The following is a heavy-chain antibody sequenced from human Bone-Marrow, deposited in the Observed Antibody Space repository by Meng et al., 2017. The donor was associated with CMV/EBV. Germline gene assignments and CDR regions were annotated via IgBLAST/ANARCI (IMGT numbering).Heavy chain of an antibody. CDR2: IIPILGTA. Sequence: SVKVSCKASGGTFSSYTISWVRQAPGQGLEWMGRIIPILGTANYAQKFQGRVTITTDESTSTAYMELSSLRSEDTAVYYCARAVAGTNYYYYGMDLWGQGTTVTLSS. V-gene: IGHV1-69*16. CDR3: ARAVAGTNYYYYGMDL. D-gene: IGHD1-1*01. CDR1: GGTFSSYT. J-gene: IGHJ6*02.